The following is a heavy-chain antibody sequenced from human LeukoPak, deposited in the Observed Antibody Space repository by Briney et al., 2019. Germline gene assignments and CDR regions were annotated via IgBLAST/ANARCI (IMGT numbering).Heavy chain of an antibody. CDR3: ARDPGYSYGIDY. D-gene: IGHD5-18*01. V-gene: IGHV3-30-3*01. J-gene: IGHJ4*02. Sequence: GGSLRLSCAASGFTFSSYAMHWVRQAPGKGLEWVAVISYDGSNKYYADFVKGRFTISRDNSKNTLYLQMNSLRAEDTAVYYCARDPGYSYGIDYWGQGTLVTVSS. CDR1: GFTFSSYA. CDR2: ISYDGSNK.